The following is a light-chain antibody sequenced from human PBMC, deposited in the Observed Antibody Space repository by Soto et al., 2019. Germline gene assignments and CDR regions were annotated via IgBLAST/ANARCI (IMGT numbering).Light chain of an antibody. J-gene: IGKJ5*01. V-gene: IGKV3-11*01. CDR2: DAS. Sequence: EIVLTQAPATLSLSPGERATLSWRASQSIGLAIAWYQHKPGQAPRLLIYDASNRATGIPARFSGSGSGTDFTLTISSLEPEDFAVYYCQQRSNWITFGQGTRLEIK. CDR1: QSIGLA. CDR3: QQRSNWIT.